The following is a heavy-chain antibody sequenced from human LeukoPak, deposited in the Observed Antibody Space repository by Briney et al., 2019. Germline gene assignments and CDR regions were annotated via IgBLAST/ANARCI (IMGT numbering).Heavy chain of an antibody. CDR1: GFTFSSYG. V-gene: IGHV3-30*18. CDR2: ISYDGSNK. Sequence: GGSLRLSCAASGFTFSSYGMHWVRQAPGKGVEWVAVISYDGSNKYYADSVKGRFTISRDNSKNTLYLQMNSLRAEDTAVYYCAKGDIVVVTGAFDIWGQGTMVTVSS. J-gene: IGHJ3*02. CDR3: AKGDIVVVTGAFDI. D-gene: IGHD2-21*02.